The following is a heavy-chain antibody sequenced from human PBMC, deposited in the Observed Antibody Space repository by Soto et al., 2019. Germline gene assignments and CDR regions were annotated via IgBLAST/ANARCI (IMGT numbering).Heavy chain of an antibody. D-gene: IGHD3-3*01. J-gene: IGHJ6*02. Sequence: QVQLVESGGGVVQPGRSLRLSCAASGFTFSSYGMHWVRQAPGKGLEWVAVISYDGSNKYYADSVKGRFTISRDNSKNTLYLQMNSLRAEDTAVYYCSKDPGNYYDFWSGYPTSAPDVWGQGTTVTVSS. CDR1: GFTFSSYG. CDR2: ISYDGSNK. V-gene: IGHV3-30*18. CDR3: SKDPGNYYDFWSGYPTSAPDV.